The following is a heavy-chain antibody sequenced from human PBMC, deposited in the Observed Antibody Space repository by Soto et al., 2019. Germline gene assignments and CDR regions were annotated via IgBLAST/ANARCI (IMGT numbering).Heavy chain of an antibody. CDR2: IWYDGSNK. CDR1: GFTFCSYA. D-gene: IGHD3-22*01. V-gene: IGHV3-33*01. J-gene: IGHJ2*01. CDR3: ASNYYDSSGYYWSWYFDL. Sequence: GGSLRLSCAASGFTFCSYAMHWVRQAPGKGLEWVAVIWYDGSNKYYADSVKGRFTISRDNSKNTLYLQMNSLRAEDTAVYYCASNYYDSSGYYWSWYFDLWGRGTLVTVSS.